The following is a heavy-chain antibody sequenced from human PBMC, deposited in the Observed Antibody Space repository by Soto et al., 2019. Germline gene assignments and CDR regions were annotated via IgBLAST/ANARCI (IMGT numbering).Heavy chain of an antibody. J-gene: IGHJ6*02. V-gene: IGHV1-58*01. Sequence: SVKVSCKASGFTFTSSAVQWVRQARGQRLEWIGWIVVGSGNTNYAQKFQERVTITRDMSTSTAYMELSSLRSEDTAVYYCAAEDSGSYSSYYYGMDVWGQGTTVTVSS. CDR1: GFTFTSSA. CDR3: AAEDSGSYSSYYYGMDV. D-gene: IGHD1-26*01. CDR2: IVVGSGNT.